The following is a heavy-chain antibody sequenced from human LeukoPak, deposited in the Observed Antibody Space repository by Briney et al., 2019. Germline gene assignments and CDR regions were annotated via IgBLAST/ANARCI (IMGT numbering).Heavy chain of an antibody. CDR3: AKVNYDDSSGFYYESEIDY. Sequence: GGSLRLSCAASGFTFDNYRMSWVRQAPGKGLEWVSTIPGSGGAWVSSITGTSSSPFYADSVKGRFTISRDNSKNTLYLQMNSLRAEDTAVYYCAKVNYDDSSGFYYESEIDYWGQGTLVTVSS. CDR1: GFTFDNYR. D-gene: IGHD3-22*01. J-gene: IGHJ4*02. V-gene: IGHV3-23*01. CDR2: IPGSGGAWVSSITGTSSSP.